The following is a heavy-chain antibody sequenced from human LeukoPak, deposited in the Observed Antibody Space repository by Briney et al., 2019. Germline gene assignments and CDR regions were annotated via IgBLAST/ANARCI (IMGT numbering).Heavy chain of an antibody. V-gene: IGHV1-69*04. J-gene: IGHJ5*02. CDR2: IIPILGIA. CDR1: GGTFSSYA. Sequence: SVKVSCKASGGTFSSYAISWVRQAPGQGLERMGRIIPILGIANYAQKFQGRVTITADKSTSAAYMELSSLRSEDTAVYYCARAPTVYLAWFDPWGQGTLVTVSS. D-gene: IGHD3-9*01. CDR3: ARAPTVYLAWFDP.